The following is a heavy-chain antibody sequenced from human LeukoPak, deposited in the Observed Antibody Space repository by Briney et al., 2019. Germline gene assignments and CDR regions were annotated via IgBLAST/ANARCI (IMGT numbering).Heavy chain of an antibody. J-gene: IGHJ4*02. CDR1: GFTLSTNA. Sequence: GGSLRLSCLTSGFTLSTNAMSWVRQAPGKGLEWISGISGSGASTYYADSVKGRFTISRDDSRNTLYLQMNSLRDDDTAVYYCAKDVGKWESLHFFDYGGQGTLVTVSS. CDR3: AKDVGKWESLHFFDY. CDR2: ISGSGAST. V-gene: IGHV3-23*01. D-gene: IGHD1-26*01.